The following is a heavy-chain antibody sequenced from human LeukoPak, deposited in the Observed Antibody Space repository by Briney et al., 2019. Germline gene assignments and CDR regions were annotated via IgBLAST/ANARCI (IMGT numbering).Heavy chain of an antibody. CDR3: ATTRRYYYDSSGPDAFDI. J-gene: IGHJ3*02. CDR1: GYTFTGQY. Sequence: ASVKVSCKTSGYTFTGQYLHWVRQAPGQGLEWMGWINPNTGGTNYAQQFQGRVTMTRDTSISTAYMDLSRLRSDDTAVYYCATTRRYYYDSSGPDAFDIWGQGTMVTVSS. D-gene: IGHD3-22*01. V-gene: IGHV1-2*02. CDR2: INPNTGGT.